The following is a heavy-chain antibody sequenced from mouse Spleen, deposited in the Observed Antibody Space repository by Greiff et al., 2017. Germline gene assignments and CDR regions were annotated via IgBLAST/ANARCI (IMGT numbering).Heavy chain of an antibody. D-gene: IGHD1-1*01. Sequence: EVQLVESGGGLVKPGGSLKLSCAASGFTFSSYAMSWVRQTPEKRLEWVATISSGGSYTYYPDSVKGRFTISRDNAKNTLYLQMSSLRSEDTAMYYCARHDDYGSSAWFAYWGQGTLVTVSA. CDR2: ISSGGSYT. V-gene: IGHV5-9-3*01. CDR3: ARHDDYGSSAWFAY. CDR1: GFTFSSYA. J-gene: IGHJ3*01.